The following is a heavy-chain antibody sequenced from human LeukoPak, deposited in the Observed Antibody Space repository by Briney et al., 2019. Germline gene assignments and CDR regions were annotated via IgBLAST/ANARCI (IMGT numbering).Heavy chain of an antibody. Sequence: SETLSITCAVYGGSFSGYYWSWIRQPPGKGLEWIGEINHSGSTNYNPSLKSRVTISVDTSKNQFSLKLSSVTAADTAVYYCARHYRAPRVVIATQSHFDPWGQGTLVTVSS. D-gene: IGHD2-21*01. V-gene: IGHV4-34*01. J-gene: IGHJ5*02. CDR1: GGSFSGYY. CDR2: INHSGST. CDR3: ARHYRAPRVVIATQSHFDP.